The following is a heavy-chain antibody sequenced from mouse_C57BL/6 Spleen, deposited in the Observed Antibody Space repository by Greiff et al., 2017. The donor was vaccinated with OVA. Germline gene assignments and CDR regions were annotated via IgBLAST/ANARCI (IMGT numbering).Heavy chain of an antibody. Sequence: VQLQQSVAELVRPGASVKLSCTASGFNIKNTYMHWVKQRPEQGLEWIGRIDPANGNTKYAPKFQSKATITADTSSNTAYLQLSSLTSEDTAIYYCARSHITTVVATNFDYWGQGTTLTVSS. V-gene: IGHV14-3*01. CDR2: IDPANGNT. CDR1: GFNIKNTY. J-gene: IGHJ2*01. CDR3: ARSHITTVVATNFDY. D-gene: IGHD1-1*01.